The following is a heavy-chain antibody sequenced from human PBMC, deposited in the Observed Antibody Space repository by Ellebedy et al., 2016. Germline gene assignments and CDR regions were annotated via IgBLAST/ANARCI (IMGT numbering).Heavy chain of an antibody. Sequence: SETLSLTXTVSGGSIGSRNDYWGWIRQPPGKGLEWIGSMYYSGSTYYDPSLKSRVTISVDTSKNQFSLKLSSVTAADTAVYYCARGGYCSSTSCPGLNWFDPWGQGTLVTVSS. D-gene: IGHD2-2*01. V-gene: IGHV4-39*07. J-gene: IGHJ5*02. CDR2: MYYSGST. CDR3: ARGGYCSSTSCPGLNWFDP. CDR1: GGSIGSRNDY.